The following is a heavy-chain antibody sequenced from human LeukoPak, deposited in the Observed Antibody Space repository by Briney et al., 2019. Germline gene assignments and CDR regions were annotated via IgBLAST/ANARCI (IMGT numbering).Heavy chain of an antibody. CDR2: IIPIFGTA. V-gene: IGHV1-69*05. CDR1: GGTFSSYA. CDR3: ASPLPRYYYDSSGHDAFDI. Sequence: ASVKVSCKASGGTFSSYAISWVRQAPGQGLEWMGGIIPIFGTANYAQKFQGRVTITTDESTSTAYMELSSLRSEDTAVYYCASPLPRYYYDSSGHDAFDIWGQGTVVTVSS. J-gene: IGHJ3*02. D-gene: IGHD3-22*01.